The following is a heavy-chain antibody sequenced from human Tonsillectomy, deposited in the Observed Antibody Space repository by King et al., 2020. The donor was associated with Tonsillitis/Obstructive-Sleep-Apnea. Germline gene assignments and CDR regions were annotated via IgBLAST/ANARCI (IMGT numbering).Heavy chain of an antibody. CDR3: ARATEYRGNWFEP. J-gene: IGHJ5*02. V-gene: IGHV4-59*01. Sequence: VQLQESGPGLVKPSETLSLTCTVSGGSISSYYWSWIRQPPGKGLEWIGYIYYSGSTNYNPSLKSRGTISVDTSKSQFSLKLSSVTAADTAVYYFARATEYRGNWFEPWGQGTLVTVSS. CDR2: IYYSGST. D-gene: IGHD2/OR15-2a*01. CDR1: GGSISSYY.